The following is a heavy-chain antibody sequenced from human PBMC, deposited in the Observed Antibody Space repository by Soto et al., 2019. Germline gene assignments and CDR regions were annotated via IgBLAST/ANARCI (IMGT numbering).Heavy chain of an antibody. CDR3: AKSVSXTMIVVVLTYYYYGMDV. V-gene: IGHV3-23*01. CDR1: GFTFSSYA. D-gene: IGHD3-22*01. Sequence: PGGSLRLSCTASGFTFSSYAMSWVRQAPGKGLEWVSAISGSGGSTYYADSVKGRFTISRDNSKNTLYLQMNSLRAEDTAVYYCAKSVSXTMIVVVLTYYYYGMDVWGQGTTVTVSS. J-gene: IGHJ6*02. CDR2: ISGSGGST.